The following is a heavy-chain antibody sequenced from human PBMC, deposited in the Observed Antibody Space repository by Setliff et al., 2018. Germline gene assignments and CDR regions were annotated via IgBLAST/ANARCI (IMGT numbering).Heavy chain of an antibody. CDR2: IRYDGSNK. Sequence: GGSLRLSCAASGFTFSSYGMHWVRQAPGKGLEWVAFIRYDGSNKYYADSVKGRFTISRDNSKNTLDLQMNNLRGEDTAVYYCAKEVGYCSGGSCYHYYYGMDVWGQGTTVTVSS. D-gene: IGHD2-15*01. CDR1: GFTFSSYG. J-gene: IGHJ6*02. CDR3: AKEVGYCSGGSCYHYYYGMDV. V-gene: IGHV3-30*02.